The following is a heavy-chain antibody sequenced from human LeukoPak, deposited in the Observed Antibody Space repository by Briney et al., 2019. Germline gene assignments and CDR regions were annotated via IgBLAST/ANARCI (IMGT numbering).Heavy chain of an antibody. D-gene: IGHD2-15*01. CDR2: IGPSGTNT. V-gene: IGHV3-23*01. CDR3: AKAPVTSCRGAFCYPFDY. J-gene: IGHJ4*02. Sequence: GGSLRLSCAASGFTFSNYGMNWVRQAPGKGLEWVSGIGPSGTNTYYADSVKGRFTISRDTSRSTLYLQMNSLRAEDAAVYYCAKAPVTSCRGAFCYPFDYWGQGTLVTVSS. CDR1: GFTFSNYG.